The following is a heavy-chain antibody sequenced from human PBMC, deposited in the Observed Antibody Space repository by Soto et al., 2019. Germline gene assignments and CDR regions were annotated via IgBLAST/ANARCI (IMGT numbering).Heavy chain of an antibody. V-gene: IGHV3-30*18. J-gene: IGHJ3*02. D-gene: IGHD6-13*01. Sequence: RSCRAAGEFPFSRYGLHWLGKAPGKGLEWVAVISYDGSNKYYGDSVKGRFTISRDNSKNTLYLQMNSLRAEDTAVYYCAKEILSGSSVGRGAFDIWIQGTMVTV. CDR3: AKEILSGSSVGRGAFDI. CDR2: ISYDGSNK. CDR1: EFPFSRYG.